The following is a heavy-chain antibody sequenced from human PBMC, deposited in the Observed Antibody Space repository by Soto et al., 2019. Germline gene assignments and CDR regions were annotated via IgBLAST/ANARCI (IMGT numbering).Heavy chain of an antibody. CDR1: GYTLRSYG. CDR2: ISYDGGNT. V-gene: IGHV3-30*18. CDR3: AKDTYYHDSSGYYTFEH. D-gene: IGHD3-22*01. Sequence: GGAPRLSFAAPGYTLRSYGMHWVRPGPGKGLEWVAVISYDGGNTHYVDSAKGRFTISRDNSKNTLHLQMNSLRADDTAVYYCAKDTYYHDSSGYYTFEHWGQGTPVTVSS. J-gene: IGHJ4*02.